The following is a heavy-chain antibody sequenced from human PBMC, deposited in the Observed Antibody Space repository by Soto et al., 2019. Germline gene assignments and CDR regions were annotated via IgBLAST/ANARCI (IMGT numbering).Heavy chain of an antibody. CDR3: ARHTYGSGYIYFDY. J-gene: IGHJ4*02. CDR2: IYYSGST. CDR1: GGSISSYY. V-gene: IGHV4-59*08. D-gene: IGHD3-10*01. Sequence: PSETLSLTCTVSGGSISSYYWSWIRQPPGKGLEWIGYIYYSGSTNYNPSLKSRVTISVDTSKNQFSLKLSSVTAADTAVYYCARHTYGSGYIYFDYWGQGTLVTVSS.